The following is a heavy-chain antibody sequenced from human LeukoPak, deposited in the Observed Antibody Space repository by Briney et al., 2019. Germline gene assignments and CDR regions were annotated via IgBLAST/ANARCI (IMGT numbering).Heavy chain of an antibody. CDR2: INHSGST. Sequence: SETLSLTCAVYGGSFSGYYWSWIRQPPGKGLEWIGGINHSGSTNYNPSLKSRVTISVDTSKNQFSLKLSSVTAADTAVYYCATVVLDSSGWLGDAFDIWGQGTMVTVSS. D-gene: IGHD6-19*01. J-gene: IGHJ3*02. CDR3: ATVVLDSSGWLGDAFDI. CDR1: GGSFSGYY. V-gene: IGHV4-34*01.